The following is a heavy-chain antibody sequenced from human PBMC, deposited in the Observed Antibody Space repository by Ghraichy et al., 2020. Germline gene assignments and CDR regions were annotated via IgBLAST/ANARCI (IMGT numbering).Heavy chain of an antibody. D-gene: IGHD3-22*01. CDR2: IIPIFGTA. V-gene: IGHV1-69*01. Sequence: KVSCKASGGTFSSYAISWVRQAPGQGLEWMGGIIPIFGTANYAQKFQGRVTITADESTSTAYMELSSLRSEDTAVYYCARDGVYDSSGYEDYWGQGTLVTVSS. J-gene: IGHJ4*02. CDR3: ARDGVYDSSGYEDY. CDR1: GGTFSSYA.